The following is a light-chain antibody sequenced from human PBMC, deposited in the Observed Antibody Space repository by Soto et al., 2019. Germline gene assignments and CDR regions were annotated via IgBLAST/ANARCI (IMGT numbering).Light chain of an antibody. J-gene: IGKJ4*01. CDR3: QQRSNWPRALT. CDR2: DAS. Sequence: EIVLTQSPATLSLSPGERATLSCRASQSVSSYLAWYQQKPGQAPRLLIYDASNRATGIPARFSGSGSGTDFTLTISSLEPEDFAVYYCQQRSNWPRALTFGGATKVEIK. CDR1: QSVSSY. V-gene: IGKV3-11*01.